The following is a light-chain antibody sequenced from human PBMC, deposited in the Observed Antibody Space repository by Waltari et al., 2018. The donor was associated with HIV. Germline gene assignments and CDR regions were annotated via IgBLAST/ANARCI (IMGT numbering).Light chain of an antibody. CDR3: QQYGRSPPYT. CDR2: GAS. Sequence: EIVLTQSPGTLSLSPGERATLSCRASQSVSNAYLAWYQQKPGQAPRLLIYGASSRATGIPGRFSGSGSGTDFTLTISRLEPEDFAVYYCQQYGRSPPYTFGQGTKLEI. CDR1: QSVSNAY. V-gene: IGKV3-20*01. J-gene: IGKJ2*01.